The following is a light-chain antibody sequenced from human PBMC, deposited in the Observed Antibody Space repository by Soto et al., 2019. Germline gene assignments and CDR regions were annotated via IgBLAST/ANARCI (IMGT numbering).Light chain of an antibody. CDR2: AAF. CDR3: QQNYSFPRT. Sequence: DIQMTQSPSTLSASVGDRVTITCRASQSISSYLNWYQQKQGKAPNLLIHAAFNLQSGVPSRFSGSGSGTDGTITISSLKKEDGATYYCQQNYSFPRTFGQGTKVDIK. V-gene: IGKV1-39*01. CDR1: QSISSY. J-gene: IGKJ1*01.